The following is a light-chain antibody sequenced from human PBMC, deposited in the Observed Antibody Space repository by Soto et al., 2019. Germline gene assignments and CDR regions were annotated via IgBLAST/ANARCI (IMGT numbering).Light chain of an antibody. CDR3: QQRRSWPRA. Sequence: IVLTHSPATLSFSPGEIATLSVRASQSVSSYLAWYQQKPGQAPRLLIYDASNRATGIPARFSGSGSGTDFTLTISSLEPEDFAVYYCQQRRSWPRAFGQGTKVDIK. J-gene: IGKJ1*01. CDR2: DAS. V-gene: IGKV3-11*01. CDR1: QSVSSY.